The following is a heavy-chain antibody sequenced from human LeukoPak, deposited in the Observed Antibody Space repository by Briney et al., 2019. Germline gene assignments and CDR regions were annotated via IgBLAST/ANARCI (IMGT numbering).Heavy chain of an antibody. V-gene: IGHV4-59*01. D-gene: IGHD4-17*01. CDR1: GGSISSYY. CDR2: IYYSGST. CDR3: ATSMTNGHFDY. Sequence: PSETLSLTCTVSGGSISSYYWSWIRQPPGKGLEWIGYIYYSGSTNYNPSLKSRVTISVDTSKNQFSLKLSSVTAADTAVYYCATSMTNGHFDYWGQGTLVTVSS. J-gene: IGHJ4*02.